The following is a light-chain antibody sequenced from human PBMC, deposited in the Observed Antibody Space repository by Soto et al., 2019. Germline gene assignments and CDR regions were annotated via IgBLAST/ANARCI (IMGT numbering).Light chain of an antibody. CDR3: QQYGSSSWT. V-gene: IGKV3-20*01. J-gene: IGKJ1*01. Sequence: EIVLTQSPGTLSMSPGETATLSCRASQSVSSNVAWYQQKPGQAPSLLIYGTSSRATGIPDRFSGSGSGTDFTLTISRLEPEDFAVYYCQQYGSSSWTFGQGTKV. CDR1: QSVSSN. CDR2: GTS.